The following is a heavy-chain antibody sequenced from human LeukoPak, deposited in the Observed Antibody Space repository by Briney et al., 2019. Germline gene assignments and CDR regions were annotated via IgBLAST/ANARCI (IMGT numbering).Heavy chain of an antibody. V-gene: IGHV1-3*01. CDR3: ARARCSGGSCYGMDV. J-gene: IGHJ6*02. CDR2: INAGNGNT. CDR1: GYTFTSYA. Sequence: ASVEVSCKASGYTFTSYAMHWVRQAPGQRLEWMGWINAGNGNTKYSQKFQGRVTITRDTSASTAYMELSSLRSEDTAVYYCARARCSGGSCYGMDVWGQGTTVTVSS. D-gene: IGHD2-15*01.